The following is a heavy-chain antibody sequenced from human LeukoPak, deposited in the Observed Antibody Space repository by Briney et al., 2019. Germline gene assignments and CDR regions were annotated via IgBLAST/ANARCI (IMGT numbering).Heavy chain of an antibody. CDR3: ARDPRLYSSSWQYYYYYNMDV. CDR1: GFTFGSYA. J-gene: IGHJ6*02. D-gene: IGHD6-13*01. V-gene: IGHV3-30-3*01. Sequence: GRSLRLSCAASGFTFGSYALHWVRQAPGKGLEWVAVISYDGSNKYYADSVKGRFTISRDNSKNTLYLQMDSLRAEDTAVYYCARDPRLYSSSWQYYYYYNMDVWGQGTTVTVSS. CDR2: ISYDGSNK.